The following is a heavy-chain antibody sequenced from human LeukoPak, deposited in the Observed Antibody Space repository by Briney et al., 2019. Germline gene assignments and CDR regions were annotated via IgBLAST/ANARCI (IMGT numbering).Heavy chain of an antibody. CDR2: IYYSGST. Sequence: SETLSLTCTVSGGSISSYYWSWIRQPPGKGLEWIGYIYYSGSTNYNPSLKSRVTISVDTSKNQFSLKLSSVTAADTAVYYCARDEYGSGAHFDIWGQGTMVTVSS. V-gene: IGHV4-59*01. J-gene: IGHJ3*02. CDR3: ARDEYGSGAHFDI. CDR1: GGSISSYY. D-gene: IGHD3-10*01.